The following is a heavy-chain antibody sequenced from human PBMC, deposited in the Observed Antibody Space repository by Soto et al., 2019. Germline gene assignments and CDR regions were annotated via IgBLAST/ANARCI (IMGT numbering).Heavy chain of an antibody. D-gene: IGHD5-18*01. J-gene: IGHJ4*02. Sequence: PGGSLRLSCAASGFTFSSYAMSWVRQAPGKGLEGVSTISGSDGRTYSTDSVKGRFTISRDNSRNTAYLQMNSLRVEDRAVYYCAKGVSQYTPLALFDYWGRGTLVTVSS. CDR1: GFTFSSYA. CDR2: ISGSDGRT. CDR3: AKGVSQYTPLALFDY. V-gene: IGHV3-23*01.